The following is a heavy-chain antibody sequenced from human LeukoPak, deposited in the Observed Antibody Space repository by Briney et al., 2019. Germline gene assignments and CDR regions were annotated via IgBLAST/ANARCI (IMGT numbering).Heavy chain of an antibody. D-gene: IGHD3-22*01. Sequence: ETLSLTRTVSGGSISSYYWSWIRQPPGKGLEWVSAISGNGGRTYYADSVKGRFTTSRDNSKNTLNLQMHRLRVEDTAVYYCTRVMWDSSGYPIDYWGQGSLVTVSS. CDR2: ISGNGGRT. J-gene: IGHJ4*02. CDR3: TRVMWDSSGYPIDY. CDR1: GGSISSYY. V-gene: IGHV3-23*01.